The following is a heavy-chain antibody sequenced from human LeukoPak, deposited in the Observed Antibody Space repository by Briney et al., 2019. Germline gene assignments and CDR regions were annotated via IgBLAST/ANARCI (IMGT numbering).Heavy chain of an antibody. D-gene: IGHD5-18*01. CDR3: ARARSSYGYGDAFDI. CDR1: GFTLSSYA. CDR2: TSSSDSGK. J-gene: IGHJ3*02. Sequence: GGSLRLSCVVSGFTLSSYAMSWVRQAPGKGLEWVAATSSSDSGKYHADSVRGRFTISRDNSKNTLYLQMNSLRAEDTAVYYCARARSSYGYGDAFDIWGQGTMVTVSS. V-gene: IGHV3-23*01.